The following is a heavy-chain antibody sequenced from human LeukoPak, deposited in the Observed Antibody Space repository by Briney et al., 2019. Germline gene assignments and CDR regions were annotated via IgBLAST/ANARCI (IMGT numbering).Heavy chain of an antibody. D-gene: IGHD3-10*01. J-gene: IGHJ6*02. CDR1: GFTFSNAW. CDR2: IKSKTDGGTT. Sequence: GGSLRLSCAASGFTFSNAWMSWVRQAPGKGLEWVGRIKSKTDGGTTDYAAPVKGRFTISRDDSKNTLYLQMNSLKTEDTAVYYCTTDPATGFGEPSAVMDVWGQGTTVTVSS. V-gene: IGHV3-15*01. CDR3: TTDPATGFGEPSAVMDV.